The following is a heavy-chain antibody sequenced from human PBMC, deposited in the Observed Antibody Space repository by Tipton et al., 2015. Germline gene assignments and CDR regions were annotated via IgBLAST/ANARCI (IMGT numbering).Heavy chain of an antibody. CDR2: ISYDGSNK. V-gene: IGHV3-30*18. CDR1: GFSFRSYG. J-gene: IGHJ4*02. D-gene: IGHD1-26*01. CDR3: AKAGLGVGATDFDY. Sequence: SLRLSCAASGFSFRSYGMHWVRQPPGKGLEWVAVISYDGSNKYYADSVKGRFTISRDNSKNTLYLQMNSLRAEDTAVYYCAKAGLGVGATDFDYWGQGTLVTVSS.